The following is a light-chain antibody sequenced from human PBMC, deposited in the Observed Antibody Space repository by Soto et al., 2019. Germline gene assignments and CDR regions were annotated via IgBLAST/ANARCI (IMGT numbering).Light chain of an antibody. CDR2: GAS. Sequence: ELVLTHSPGTLSLSQGERATLSCRASQSVSSSYLAWYQQKPGQAPRLLIYGASSRATGIPDRFSGSGSATDFTLTISRLEPEDFAAYYCQQYGSSPRTLGQGTKVDXK. CDR1: QSVSSSY. CDR3: QQYGSSPRT. V-gene: IGKV3-20*01. J-gene: IGKJ1*01.